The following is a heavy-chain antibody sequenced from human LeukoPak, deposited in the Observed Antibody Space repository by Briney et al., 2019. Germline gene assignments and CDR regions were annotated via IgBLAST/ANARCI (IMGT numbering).Heavy chain of an antibody. D-gene: IGHD3-22*01. Sequence: PSETLSLTCTVSGGSISSSSYYWGWIRQPPGEGLEWIGSIYYSGTTYYNSSLKSRATIREDTSKNQFSLKLSSVTAADTAIYYCARHDSSGPYNAFDIWGQGTMVTVSS. CDR2: IYYSGTT. V-gene: IGHV4-39*01. J-gene: IGHJ3*02. CDR3: ARHDSSGPYNAFDI. CDR1: GGSISSSSYY.